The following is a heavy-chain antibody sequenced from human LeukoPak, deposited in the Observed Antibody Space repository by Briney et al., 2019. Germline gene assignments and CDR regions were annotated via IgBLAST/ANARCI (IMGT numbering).Heavy chain of an antibody. V-gene: IGHV3-48*03. CDR1: GFTFSNYE. J-gene: IGHJ4*02. D-gene: IGHD4-17*01. CDR3: ATEDTVTAIFDY. CDR2: ISSSGSTI. Sequence: GGSLRLSCAASGFTFSNYEMNWVRQAPGKGLDWVAYISSSGSTIYYADSVKGRFTISRDNAKNSLYLQMNSLRAEDTAVYYCATEDTVTAIFDYWGQGTLVTVSS.